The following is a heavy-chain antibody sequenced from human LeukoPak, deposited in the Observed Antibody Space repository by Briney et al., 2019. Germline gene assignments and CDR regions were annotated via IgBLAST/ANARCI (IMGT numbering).Heavy chain of an antibody. J-gene: IGHJ4*02. CDR2: ISGSGGST. CDR3: AKTASLWFGELWSYFDY. D-gene: IGHD3-10*01. V-gene: IGHV3-23*01. CDR1: GFTFSSYG. Sequence: PGGSLRLSCAASGFTFSSYGMSWVRQAPGKGLEWVSAISGSGGSTYYADSVKGRFTISRDNSKNTLYLQMNSLRAEDTAVYYCAKTASLWFGELWSYFDYWGQGTLVTVSS.